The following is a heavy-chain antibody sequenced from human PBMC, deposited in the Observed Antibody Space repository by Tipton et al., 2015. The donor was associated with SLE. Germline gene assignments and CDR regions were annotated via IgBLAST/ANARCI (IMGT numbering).Heavy chain of an antibody. V-gene: IGHV4-61*05. D-gene: IGHD4-17*01. Sequence: TLSLTCTVSGGSISSSNYYWGWIRQPPGKGLEWIGYIYYSGSTNYKPSLRSRVTISVDTSKNQFSLKLSSVTAADTAVYYCARHYDYYYYGMDVWGQGTTVTVSS. J-gene: IGHJ6*02. CDR1: GGSISSSNYY. CDR3: ARHYDYYYYGMDV. CDR2: IYYSGST.